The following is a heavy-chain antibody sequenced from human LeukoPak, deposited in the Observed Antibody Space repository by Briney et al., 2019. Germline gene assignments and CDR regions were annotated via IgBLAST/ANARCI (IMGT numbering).Heavy chain of an antibody. Sequence: GGSLRLSCVASGFPFSSYWMAWVRQAPGKGLEWVANIKQDGGKKSYVDSVKGRFTISRDNAKNSLYLQMNSLRAEDTAIYYCTRVGYIDEGIDYWGQGTLVTVSS. D-gene: IGHD5-24*01. J-gene: IGHJ4*02. V-gene: IGHV3-7*04. CDR3: TRVGYIDEGIDY. CDR1: GFPFSSYW. CDR2: IKQDGGKK.